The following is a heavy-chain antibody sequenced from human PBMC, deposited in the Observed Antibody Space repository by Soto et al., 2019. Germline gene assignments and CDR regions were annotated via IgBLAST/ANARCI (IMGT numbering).Heavy chain of an antibody. J-gene: IGHJ3*02. V-gene: IGHV1-8*01. CDR2: MNPNSGNT. Sequence: ASVKVSCKASGYTFTSYDINWVRQATGQGLEWMGWMNPNSGNTGYAQKFQGRVTMTRNTSISTAYMELSSLRSEDTAVYYCARAQGYYVAFDIWGQGTMVTVSS. CDR3: ARAQGYYVAFDI. D-gene: IGHD1-26*01. CDR1: GYTFTSYD.